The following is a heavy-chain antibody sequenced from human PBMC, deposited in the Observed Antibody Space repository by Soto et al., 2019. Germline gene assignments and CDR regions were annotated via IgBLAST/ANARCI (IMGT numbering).Heavy chain of an antibody. Sequence: GGSLRLSCAASGFTVSSNYMSWVRQAPGKRLEWVSVIYSGGSTYYADSVRGRFTISRDNAKNSVYLDVSRLRAEDTAVYYCVRDGASYSSKWYNNYGMDAWGQGTTVTVSS. V-gene: IGHV3-53*01. D-gene: IGHD2-2*01. CDR3: VRDGASYSSKWYNNYGMDA. J-gene: IGHJ6*02. CDR1: GFTVSSNY. CDR2: IYSGGST.